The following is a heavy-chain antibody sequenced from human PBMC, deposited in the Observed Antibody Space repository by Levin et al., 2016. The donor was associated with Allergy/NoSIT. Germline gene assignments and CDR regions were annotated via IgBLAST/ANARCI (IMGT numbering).Heavy chain of an antibody. CDR2: INGRATYK. V-gene: IGHV3-21*06. Sequence: GESLKISCAASGFTFSSYSLNWVRQAPGRGLEWVASINGRATYKYYADSVQGRFAISRDNAKNMLYLQMNSLRVDDTAVYHCAILDRTVRGFDPWGQGTLVTVSS. CDR1: GFTFSSYS. J-gene: IGHJ5*02. CDR3: AILDRTVRGFDP. D-gene: IGHD3-10*02.